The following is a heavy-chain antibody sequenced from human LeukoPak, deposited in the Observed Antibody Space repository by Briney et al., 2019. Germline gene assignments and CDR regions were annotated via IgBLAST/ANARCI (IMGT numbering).Heavy chain of an antibody. J-gene: IGHJ6*02. CDR2: INHSGST. CDR1: GGSFSGYY. Sequence: SETPSLTCAVYGGSFSGYYWSWIRQPPGKGLEWIGEINHSGSTNYNPSLKSRVTISVDTSKNQFSLKLSSVTAADTAVYYCARGGKYQLLSRYYYGMDVWGQGTTVTVSS. CDR3: ARGGKYQLLSRYYYGMDV. D-gene: IGHD2-2*01. V-gene: IGHV4-34*01.